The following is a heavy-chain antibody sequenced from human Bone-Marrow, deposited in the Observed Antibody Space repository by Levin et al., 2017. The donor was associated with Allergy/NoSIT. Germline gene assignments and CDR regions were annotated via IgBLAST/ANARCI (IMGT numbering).Heavy chain of an antibody. D-gene: IGHD2-8*01. J-gene: IGHJ4*02. V-gene: IGHV4-31*03. Sequence: SETLSLTCTVSGDSVTSDGYYWSWIRQFPGEGLEWIGYIYYSGTTKYNPSLQSRVSISLDPSKNEFSLKVDSLKVADTAVYYCARGGRLGVAGVYHDWGPGTLVTVSS. CDR1: GDSVTSDGYY. CDR3: ARGGRLGVAGVYHD. CDR2: IYYSGTT.